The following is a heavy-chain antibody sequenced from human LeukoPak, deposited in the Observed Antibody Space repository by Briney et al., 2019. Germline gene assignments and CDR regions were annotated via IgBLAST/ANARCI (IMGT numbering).Heavy chain of an antibody. Sequence: SETLSLTCTVSGGSISSYYWSWIRQPPGKGLEWIGYIYYSGSTNYNPSLKSRVTISVDTSKDQFSLRLSSVTAADTAVYYCARAYSSDNDAFDIWGQGTMVIVSS. V-gene: IGHV4-59*08. CDR1: GGSISSYY. J-gene: IGHJ3*02. CDR3: ARAYSSDNDAFDI. CDR2: IYYSGST. D-gene: IGHD6-19*01.